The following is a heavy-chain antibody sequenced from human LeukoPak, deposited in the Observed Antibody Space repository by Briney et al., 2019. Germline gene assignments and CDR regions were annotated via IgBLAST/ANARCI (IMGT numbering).Heavy chain of an antibody. CDR1: VFTFSTYN. Sequence: PGGSPRLSCAASVFTFSTYNMNWVRQAPGKGLEWVSSITSSSSYIYYTDSVKGRFTISRDNAKNSLYLQMNSLGAEDTAVYYCARNPRYFDWDFDYWGQGTLVTVSS. J-gene: IGHJ4*02. CDR2: ITSSSSYI. D-gene: IGHD3-9*01. CDR3: ARNPRYFDWDFDY. V-gene: IGHV3-21*01.